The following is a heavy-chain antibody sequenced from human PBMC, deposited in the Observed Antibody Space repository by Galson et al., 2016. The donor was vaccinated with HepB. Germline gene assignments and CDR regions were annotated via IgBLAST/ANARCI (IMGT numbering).Heavy chain of an antibody. CDR3: ATGGRAHCSGGSGDCMSDSYFDH. V-gene: IGHV1-69*13. CDR2: IIPVFGSP. CDR1: GDTFSSYT. J-gene: IGHJ4*02. D-gene: IGHD2-15*01. Sequence: SVKVSCKASGDTFSSYTFSWVRQAPGQGLEWMGGIIPVFGSPNYAQDFQGRVTITADEVAGTAYMELSSLRSEDTAVYYCATGGRAHCSGGSGDCMSDSYFDHWGQGTLVTVSS.